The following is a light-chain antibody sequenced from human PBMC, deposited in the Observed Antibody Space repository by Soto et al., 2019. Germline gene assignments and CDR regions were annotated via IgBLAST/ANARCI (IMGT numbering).Light chain of an antibody. CDR2: EVV. Sequence: ALTQPASVSGSPGQSITISCTGTSSDVGGYNYVSWYQHHPGKAPKLMIYEVVNRPSGVSNRFSGSKSGNTASLTISGLQAEDEADYYCTSYTSSSPLVFGTGTKVTVL. CDR1: SSDVGGYNY. V-gene: IGLV2-14*01. J-gene: IGLJ1*01. CDR3: TSYTSSSPLV.